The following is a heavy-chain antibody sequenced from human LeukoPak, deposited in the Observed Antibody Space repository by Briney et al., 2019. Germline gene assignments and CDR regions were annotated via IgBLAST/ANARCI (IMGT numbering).Heavy chain of an antibody. CDR1: GFTFSRYP. D-gene: IGHD3-10*01. CDR3: AKDPEGSITANWFDT. Sequence: RPGGSLTLSCAPSGFTFSRYPMRWVRQAPGKGLECVSDISGSGCSTYYADPVKGRATISRDNSKNTLYLQMNSLRAEDTAVYYCAKDPEGSITANWFDTWGQGTLVTVSS. CDR2: ISGSGCST. J-gene: IGHJ5*02. V-gene: IGHV3-23*01.